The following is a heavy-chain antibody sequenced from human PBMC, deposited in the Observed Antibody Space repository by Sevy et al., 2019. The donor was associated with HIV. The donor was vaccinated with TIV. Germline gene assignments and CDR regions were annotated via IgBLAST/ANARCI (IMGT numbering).Heavy chain of an antibody. Sequence: GGSLRLSCAASGFTVSSNYVSWVRQAPGKGLEWVSVIYSGGSTYYADSVKDRFTISRDNSKNTLYLQMNSLRAEDTAVYYCARDLVRPGIALAGFDYWGQGTLVTVSS. CDR2: IYSGGST. V-gene: IGHV3-53*01. CDR1: GFTVSSNY. CDR3: ARDLVRPGIALAGFDY. J-gene: IGHJ4*02. D-gene: IGHD6-13*01.